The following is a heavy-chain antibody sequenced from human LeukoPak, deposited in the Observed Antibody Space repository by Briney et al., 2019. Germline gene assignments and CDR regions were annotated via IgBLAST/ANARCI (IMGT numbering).Heavy chain of an antibody. V-gene: IGHV4-59*08. CDR3: ASDPSGGNYFDY. Sequence: SETLSLTCAVYGGSFSGYYWSWIRQPPGKGLEWIGYIYYSGSTNYNPSLKSRVTISVDTSKNQFSLKLSSVTAADTAVYYCASDPSGGNYFDYWGQGTLVTVSS. CDR2: IYYSGST. CDR1: GGSFSGYY. J-gene: IGHJ4*02. D-gene: IGHD2-15*01.